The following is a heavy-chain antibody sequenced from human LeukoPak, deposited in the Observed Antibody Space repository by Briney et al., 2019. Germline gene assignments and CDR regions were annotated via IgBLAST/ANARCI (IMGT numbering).Heavy chain of an antibody. V-gene: IGHV4-4*08. Sequence: PSETLSLTCAVYGGSFSGYYWSWIRQPPGKGLEWIGRIYTSGSTNYNPSLKSRVTISVDTSKNQFSLKLSSVTAADTAVYYCAKDAVGATKGYYYYYMDVWSKGTTVTVSS. CDR1: GGSFSGYY. D-gene: IGHD1-26*01. CDR2: IYTSGST. J-gene: IGHJ6*03. CDR3: AKDAVGATKGYYYYYMDV.